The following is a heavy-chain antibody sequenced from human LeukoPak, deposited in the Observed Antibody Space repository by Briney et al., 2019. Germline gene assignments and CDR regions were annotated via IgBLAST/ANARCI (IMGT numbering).Heavy chain of an antibody. Sequence: GGSLRLSCSASGFTFSRYAMHWVRQAPGKGLEYVSCINVNGGRTHYGDSVKGRFTITRDNSNNIVHLQMSTLRAEDTALYYCVKDVGGSYDFDYWGQGILVTVSS. D-gene: IGHD1-26*01. CDR2: INVNGGRT. J-gene: IGHJ4*02. CDR3: VKDVGGSYDFDY. CDR1: GFTFSRYA. V-gene: IGHV3-64D*09.